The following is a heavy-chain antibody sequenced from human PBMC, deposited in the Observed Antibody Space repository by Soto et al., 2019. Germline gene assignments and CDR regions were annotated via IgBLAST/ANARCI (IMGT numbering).Heavy chain of an antibody. CDR2: IFYSDSF. Sequence: SEPLSLTCTVSGVSIISGGSYWSLIHQRPGKGLEWIGYIFYSDSFYYTPSLKGRVVILADTSKNQFTLKLSSVTDADTAVYYCARAPETPPIFGVVRPYFFDFWGQGTLVTVSS. J-gene: IGHJ4*02. D-gene: IGHD3-3*01. CDR3: ARAPETPPIFGVVRPYFFDF. V-gene: IGHV4-31*03. CDR1: GVSIISGGSY.